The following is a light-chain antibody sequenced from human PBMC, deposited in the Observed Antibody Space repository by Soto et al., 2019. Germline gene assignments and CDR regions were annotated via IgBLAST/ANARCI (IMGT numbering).Light chain of an antibody. J-gene: IGLJ2*01. CDR2: GNS. Sequence: QSVLTQPPSVSGAPGQRVTISCTGSSSNIGAGCDVHWYQQLPGTAPKLLIYGNSNRPSGVPDRFSGSKSGTSASLAITGLQAEDEADYYCQSYDSSLSGVVFGGGTKHTVL. V-gene: IGLV1-40*01. CDR3: QSYDSSLSGVV. CDR1: SSNIGAGCD.